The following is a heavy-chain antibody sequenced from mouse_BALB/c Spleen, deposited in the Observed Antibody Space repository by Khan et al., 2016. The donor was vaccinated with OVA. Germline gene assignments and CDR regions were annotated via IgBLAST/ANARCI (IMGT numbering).Heavy chain of an antibody. CDR2: IWSDGTT. CDR3: ARQPYYHYYIMDY. Sequence: QVQLKQSAPGLVAPSQSLSITCTISGFSLTDYGIHWVRQPPGKGLEWLVVIWSDGTTTYNSALKSRLSISKDNSKSQVFLKMNSLQTDDTAMYYCARQPYYHYYIMDYWGQGTSVTVSS. D-gene: IGHD2-10*01. V-gene: IGHV2-6-1*01. CDR1: GFSLTDYG. J-gene: IGHJ4*01.